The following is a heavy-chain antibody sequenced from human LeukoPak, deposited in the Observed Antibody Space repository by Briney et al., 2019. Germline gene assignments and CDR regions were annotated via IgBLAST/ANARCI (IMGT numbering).Heavy chain of an antibody. CDR2: IYYSGST. V-gene: IGHV4-39*01. D-gene: IGHD5-24*01. CDR1: GGSISSGDYY. Sequence: SETLSLTCTVSGGSISSGDYYWGWIRQPPGKGLEWIGSIYYSGSTYYNPSLTSRVTISVDTSKNQFSLKLSSVTAADTAVYYCARLYGYSFAVSRKYFDYWGQGTLVTVPS. J-gene: IGHJ4*02. CDR3: ARLYGYSFAVSRKYFDY.